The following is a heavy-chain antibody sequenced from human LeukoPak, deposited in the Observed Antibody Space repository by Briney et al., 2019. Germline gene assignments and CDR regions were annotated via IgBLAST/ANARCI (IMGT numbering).Heavy chain of an antibody. CDR3: AKGLVAVADPHDY. CDR2: ISYDGSNK. J-gene: IGHJ4*02. Sequence: PGRSLRLSCAASGFTFSSYAMHWVRQAPGKGLEWVAVISYDGSNKYYADSVKGRFTISRDNSKNTLYLQMNSLRAEDTAVYYCAKGLVAVADPHDYWGQGTLVTVSS. V-gene: IGHV3-30-3*01. D-gene: IGHD6-19*01. CDR1: GFTFSSYA.